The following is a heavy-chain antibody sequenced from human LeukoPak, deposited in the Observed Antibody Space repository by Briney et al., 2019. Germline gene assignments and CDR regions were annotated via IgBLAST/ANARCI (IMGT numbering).Heavy chain of an antibody. CDR1: GYSFTAYY. D-gene: IGHD6-19*01. J-gene: IGHJ4*02. V-gene: IGHV1-2*02. CDR2: INPNSGGT. CDR3: ARDGGRGWEFDY. Sequence: ASVKVSCKASGYSFTAYYIHWVRQAPGQGLEWMGWINPNSGGTHYAQKFQGRLTMIRDTPISTAYMDLSRLTSDDTAVYYCARDGGRGWEFDYWGQGTLATVSS.